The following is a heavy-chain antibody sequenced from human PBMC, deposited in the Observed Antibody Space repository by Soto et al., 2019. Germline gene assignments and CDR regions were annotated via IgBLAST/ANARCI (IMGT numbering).Heavy chain of an antibody. J-gene: IGHJ6*02. D-gene: IGHD6-19*01. CDR1: GYTFTSYG. CDR2: ISAYNGNT. Sequence: ASVKVSCKASGYTFTSYGISWVRQAPGQGLEWMGWISAYNGNTNYAQKLQGRVTMTTDTSTSTAYMELRSLRSDDTAVYYCARDHWQWLVRGYYYYGMDVWGQGTTVTVFS. V-gene: IGHV1-18*01. CDR3: ARDHWQWLVRGYYYYGMDV.